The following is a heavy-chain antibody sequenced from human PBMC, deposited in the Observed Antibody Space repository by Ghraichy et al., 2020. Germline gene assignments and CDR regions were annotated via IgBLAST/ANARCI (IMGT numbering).Heavy chain of an antibody. Sequence: GGSLRLSCAASGFTFSSYGMHWVRQAPGKGLEWVAFIRYDGSNKYYADSVKGRFTISRDSSKNTLYLQMNSLRAEDTAVYYCAKAPYVDTAMGRYFDYWGQGTLVTVSS. CDR2: IRYDGSNK. CDR3: AKAPYVDTAMGRYFDY. CDR1: GFTFSSYG. D-gene: IGHD5-18*01. J-gene: IGHJ4*02. V-gene: IGHV3-30*02.